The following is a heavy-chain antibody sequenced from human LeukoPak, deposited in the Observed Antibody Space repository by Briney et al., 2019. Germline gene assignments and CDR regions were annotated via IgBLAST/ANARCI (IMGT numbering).Heavy chain of an antibody. CDR3: ARDGIIAQKGRSPNNYYYMDV. CDR2: ISSSGSYI. CDR1: GFTFSSYS. Sequence: GGSVRLSCAASGFTFSSYSMNWVRQAPGKGLEWVSSISSSGSYIYSADSVKGRFTISRDNAKNSLYLQMNSLRAEDTAVYYCARDGIIAQKGRSPNNYYYMDVWGKGTTVTVSS. J-gene: IGHJ6*03. D-gene: IGHD1-26*01. V-gene: IGHV3-21*01.